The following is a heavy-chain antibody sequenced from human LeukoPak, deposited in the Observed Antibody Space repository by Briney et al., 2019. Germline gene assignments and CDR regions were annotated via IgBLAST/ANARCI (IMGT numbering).Heavy chain of an antibody. CDR3: ARDGGYCSGGSCYNY. D-gene: IGHD2-15*01. Sequence: GGSLRLSCAASGFAFSGYNMNWVRQAPGKGLEWISYISSAGTTIFYADSVKGRFTISRDNAKDSLYLQMNSLRAEDTAVYYCARDGGYCSGGSCYNYWGRGTLVTVSS. V-gene: IGHV3-48*01. CDR2: ISSAGTTI. CDR1: GFAFSGYN. J-gene: IGHJ4*02.